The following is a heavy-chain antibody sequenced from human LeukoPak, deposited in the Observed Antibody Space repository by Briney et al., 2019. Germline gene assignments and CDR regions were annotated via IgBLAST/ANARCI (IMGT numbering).Heavy chain of an antibody. V-gene: IGHV3-30-3*01. CDR2: ISYDGSNK. Sequence: GGSLRLSCAASGFTFSSYAMHWVRQAPGKGLEWVAVISYDGSNKYYADSVKGRFTISRDNSKNTLYLQMNSLRAEDTAVYYCARASSTWVASPFDYWGQGTLVTVSS. D-gene: IGHD5/OR15-5a*01. CDR1: GFTFSSYA. J-gene: IGHJ4*02. CDR3: ARASSTWVASPFDY.